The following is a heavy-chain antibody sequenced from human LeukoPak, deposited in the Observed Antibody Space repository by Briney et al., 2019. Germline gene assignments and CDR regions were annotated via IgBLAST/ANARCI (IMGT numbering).Heavy chain of an antibody. Sequence: PPGRSLRLSRAASGFTFSSYGMHWVHQAPGKGLEWVAVISYDGSNKYYADSVKGRFTISRDNSKNTLYLQMNSLRAEDTAVYYCAKDYLKPKTGTSPYFDYWGQGTLVTVSS. D-gene: IGHD1-1*01. CDR2: ISYDGSNK. CDR1: GFTFSSYG. CDR3: AKDYLKPKTGTSPYFDY. V-gene: IGHV3-30*18. J-gene: IGHJ4*02.